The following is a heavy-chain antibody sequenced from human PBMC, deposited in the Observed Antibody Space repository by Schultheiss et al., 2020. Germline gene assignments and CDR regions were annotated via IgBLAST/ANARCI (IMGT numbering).Heavy chain of an antibody. D-gene: IGHD6-13*01. CDR3: ARVSSSWSYFDY. J-gene: IGHJ4*02. CDR1: GGSFSGYY. CDR2: INHSGST. V-gene: IGHV4-34*01. Sequence: SETLSLTCAVYGGSFSGYYWSWIRQLPGKGLEWIGEINHSGSTNYNPSLKSRVTISVDTSKNQFSLKLSSVTAADTAVYYCARVSSSWSYFDYWGQGTLGTVSS.